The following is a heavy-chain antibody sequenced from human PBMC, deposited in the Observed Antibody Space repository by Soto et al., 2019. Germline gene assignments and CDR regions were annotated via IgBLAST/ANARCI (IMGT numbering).Heavy chain of an antibody. CDR2: IIPIFGTA. Sequence: GASVKVSCKASGGTFSSYAISWVRQAPGQGLEWMGGIIPIFGTANYAQKFQGRVTITADESTSTAYMELSSLRSEDTAVYYCARDQGPYYDFWSGYHGMDVWGQGTTVTVSS. V-gene: IGHV1-69*13. J-gene: IGHJ6*02. CDR1: GGTFSSYA. CDR3: ARDQGPYYDFWSGYHGMDV. D-gene: IGHD3-3*01.